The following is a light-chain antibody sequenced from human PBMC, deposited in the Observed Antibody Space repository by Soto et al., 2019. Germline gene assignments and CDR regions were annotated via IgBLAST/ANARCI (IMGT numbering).Light chain of an antibody. J-gene: IGLJ1*01. CDR1: NSNIENNF. V-gene: IGLV1-51*01. CDR2: DNS. CDR3: GTWDSSLSAVV. Sequence: QSVLSQPPSSSAAPGQKVTISCYGSNSNIENNFVSWFRQFPGAAPDLLIFDNSNRPSGIPDRFSGSKSGSSATLAISGLQAGDEAHYYCGTWDSSLSAVVFGTGTKVTVL.